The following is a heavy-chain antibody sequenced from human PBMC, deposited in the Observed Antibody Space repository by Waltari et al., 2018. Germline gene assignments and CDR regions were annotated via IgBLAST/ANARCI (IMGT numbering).Heavy chain of an antibody. D-gene: IGHD3-22*01. CDR3: ARLNWDVVKAFDY. CDR1: GFTFSSYG. V-gene: IGHV3-7*01. J-gene: IGHJ4*02. Sequence: EVQLVESGGGLVQPGGSMSLPWEPSGFTFSSYGMSWVRQAPGKGLEWVANIKQDGSDKYYVDSVKGRFTISRDNAKNSLYLQMNSLRVEDTAIYYCARLNWDVVKAFDYWGQGTLVTVSS. CDR2: IKQDGSDK.